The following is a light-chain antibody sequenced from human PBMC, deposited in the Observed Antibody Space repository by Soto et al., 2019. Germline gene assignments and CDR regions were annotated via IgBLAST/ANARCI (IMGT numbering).Light chain of an antibody. CDR3: QVWDSSAVI. CDR1: NIGRKN. J-gene: IGLJ2*01. Sequence: SYELTQTLSVSVALGQTARLTCGGNNIGRKNVNWYHQKPGQAPVRVIFGGTDRPSGIPERFSGSNSGNTATLTITRAEAGDEGDYYCQVWDSSAVIFGGGTQLTVL. V-gene: IGLV3-9*01. CDR2: GGT.